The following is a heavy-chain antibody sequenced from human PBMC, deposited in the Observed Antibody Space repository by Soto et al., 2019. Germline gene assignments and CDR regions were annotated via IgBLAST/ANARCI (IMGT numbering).Heavy chain of an antibody. J-gene: IGHJ6*02. CDR3: ACIHHGTTPYGMDV. CDR1: GYTFTDYG. Sequence: ASVKVSCKTSGYTFTDYGISWVRQAPGQGLEWMGWISTAHADIGYAQKFQGRVTMTKDTSTSTSYMELSSLRSEDTAVYYCACIHHGTTPYGMDVWGQGTALTVSS. V-gene: IGHV1-18*01. CDR2: ISTAHADI. D-gene: IGHD1-7*01.